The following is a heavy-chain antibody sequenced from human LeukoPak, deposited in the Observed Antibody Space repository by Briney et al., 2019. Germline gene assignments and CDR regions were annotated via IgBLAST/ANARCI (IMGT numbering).Heavy chain of an antibody. J-gene: IGHJ4*02. V-gene: IGHV3-30*02. CDR1: GFIFSTYG. Sequence: GGSLRHSCAASGFIFSTYGMYWVRQAPGKGLEWVAFIRHDGSIKNYADSVKGRSTISRDNSKNTLYLQMSSLRAEDTAVYYCAKDSLADIDYWGQGTLVTVSS. D-gene: IGHD3-16*01. CDR2: IRHDGSIK. CDR3: AKDSLADIDY.